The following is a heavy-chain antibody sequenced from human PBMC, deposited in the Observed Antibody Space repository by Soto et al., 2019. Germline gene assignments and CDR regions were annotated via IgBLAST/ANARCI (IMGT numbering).Heavy chain of an antibody. CDR1: GGSISTYY. J-gene: IGHJ4*02. D-gene: IGHD1-26*01. CDR3: ARHLTSGSYFFDY. Sequence: SETLSLTCSVSGGSISTYYWSWIRQPPGKGLEWIGYIYNNESTNYNPSLKSRVTISVDTSKNQFSLKLSSVTAADTAVYYCARHLTSGSYFFDYWGQGTLVTVSS. CDR2: IYNNEST. V-gene: IGHV4-59*08.